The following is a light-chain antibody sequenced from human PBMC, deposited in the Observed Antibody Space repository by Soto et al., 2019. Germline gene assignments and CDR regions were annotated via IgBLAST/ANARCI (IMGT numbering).Light chain of an antibody. J-gene: IGKJ4*01. CDR1: QSVSSY. CDR2: DAS. V-gene: IGKV3-11*01. Sequence: IVLTQSPATLSLSPGERVTLSCRASQSVSSYFAWYQQKPGLAPRLLIYDASTRAAGIPARFSGSGSGTDFTLTISSLEPDDFAVYYCQQRSDWPLTFGGGTKVEIK. CDR3: QQRSDWPLT.